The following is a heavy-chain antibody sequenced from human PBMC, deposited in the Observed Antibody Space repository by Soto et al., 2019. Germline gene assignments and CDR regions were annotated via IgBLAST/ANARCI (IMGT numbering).Heavy chain of an antibody. CDR3: ARDKQERLSYYYYGLDV. J-gene: IGHJ6*02. D-gene: IGHD1-1*01. CDR1: GYTFTSHN. CDR2: ISPYSGNT. Sequence: ASVKGSCKASGYTFTSHNISWVRQAPGQGLEWMGWISPYSGNTDYAQNLQGRVTMTTDTLTSTAYMELRSLRSDDAAVYYCARDKQERLSYYYYGLDVWGQGTTVTVSS. V-gene: IGHV1-18*04.